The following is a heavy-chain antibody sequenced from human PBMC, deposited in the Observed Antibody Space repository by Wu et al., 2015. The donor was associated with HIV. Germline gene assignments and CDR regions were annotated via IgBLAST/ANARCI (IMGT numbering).Heavy chain of an antibody. V-gene: IGHV1-69*05. J-gene: IGHJ4*02. D-gene: IGHD3-9*01. CDR1: GGGFNSYA. Sequence: QVQLVQSGAEVKKPGSSVKVSCKTSGGGFNSYAISWVRQAPGQGLEWMGGVIPVIGTPNYAQKFQGRVTLTSDESTTTAYMEVNNLTSEDTAVYYCARGLRDILTGYYSAFEYWGQGSLVTVS. CDR2: VIPVIGTP. CDR3: ARGLRDILTGYYSAFEY.